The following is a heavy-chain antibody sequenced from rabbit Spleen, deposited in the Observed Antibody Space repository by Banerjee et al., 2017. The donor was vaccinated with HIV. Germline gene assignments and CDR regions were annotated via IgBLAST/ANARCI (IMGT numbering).Heavy chain of an antibody. CDR3: ARDLVAVIGWNFGL. Sequence: QEQLEESGGDLVKPEGSLTLTCTASGFSFSSNAMCWVRQAPGKGPEWIACISAGSSGDTYYASWAKGRFTISKTSSTTVTLQMTSLTAADTATYFCARDLVAVIGWNFGLWGPGTLVTVS. V-gene: IGHV1S45*01. D-gene: IGHD1-1*01. CDR1: GFSFSSNA. J-gene: IGHJ4*01. CDR2: ISAGSSGDT.